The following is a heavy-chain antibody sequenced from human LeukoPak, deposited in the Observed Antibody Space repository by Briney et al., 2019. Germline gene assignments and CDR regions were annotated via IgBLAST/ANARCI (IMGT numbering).Heavy chain of an antibody. CDR2: INPSDSYT. CDR3: ATMREQQLVRGDWFDP. CDR1: GYRFTNYW. J-gene: IGHJ5*02. D-gene: IGHD6-13*01. V-gene: IGHV5-10-1*01. Sequence: GESLRISCKGSGYRFTNYWISWVRQMPGKGLEWMGRINPSDSYTNYSPSFQGHVTISADESISTAYLQWSSLKASDTAIYYCATMREQQLVRGDWFDPWGQGTLVTVSS.